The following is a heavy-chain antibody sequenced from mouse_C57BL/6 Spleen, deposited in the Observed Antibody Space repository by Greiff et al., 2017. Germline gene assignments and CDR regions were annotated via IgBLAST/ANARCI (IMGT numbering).Heavy chain of an antibody. CDR1: GYTFTSYT. V-gene: IGHV1-4*01. Sequence: QVQLQQSGAELARPGASVKMSCKASGYTFTSYTMHWVKQRPGQGLEWIGYINPSSGYTKYNQKFKDKATLTADKSSSTAYMQLSSLTSEDSAVYYCARYDDYAVGFAYWGQGTLVTVS. J-gene: IGHJ3*01. CDR2: INPSSGYT. CDR3: ARYDDYAVGFAY. D-gene: IGHD2-3*01.